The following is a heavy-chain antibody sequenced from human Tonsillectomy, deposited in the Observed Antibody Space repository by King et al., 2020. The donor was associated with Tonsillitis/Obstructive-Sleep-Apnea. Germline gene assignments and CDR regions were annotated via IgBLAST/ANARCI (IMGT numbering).Heavy chain of an antibody. J-gene: IGHJ3*02. D-gene: IGHD1-26*01. CDR3: ARIHDSGSYGAFDI. Sequence: TLKESGPALVKPTQTLILTCTLSGFSLSTGGMCVSWIRQPPGKALEWLARIDWDDDKFYSTSLKTRLTISKGTSKNQVVLTMANMDPVDTATYYCARIHDSGSYGAFDIWGQGTMVTVSS. CDR1: GFSLSTGGMC. CDR2: IDWDDDK. V-gene: IGHV2-70*04.